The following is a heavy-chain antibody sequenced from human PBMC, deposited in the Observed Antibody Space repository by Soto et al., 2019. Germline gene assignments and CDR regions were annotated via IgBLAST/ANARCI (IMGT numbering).Heavy chain of an antibody. CDR1: GDSVTNYC. Sequence: SETLSLTCTASGDSVTNYCWSWMRQPPGKGLEWIGHMYHGGRTNYSPSLKSRVTMSLDSSKNQFSLNLSSVTAADTAVYFCARDPGYCTNGVCPIFDFWGQGVLVTVSS. V-gene: IGHV4-59*02. D-gene: IGHD2-8*01. CDR3: ARDPGYCTNGVCPIFDF. J-gene: IGHJ4*02. CDR2: MYHGGRT.